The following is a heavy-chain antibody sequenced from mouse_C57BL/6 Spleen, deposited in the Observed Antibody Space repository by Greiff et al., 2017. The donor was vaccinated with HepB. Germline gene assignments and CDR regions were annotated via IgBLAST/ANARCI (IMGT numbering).Heavy chain of an antibody. J-gene: IGHJ3*01. CDR1: GYTFTDYE. V-gene: IGHV1-15*01. Sequence: QVQLQQSGAELVRPGASVTLSCKASGYTFTDYEMHWVKQTPVHGLEWIGAIDPETGGTAYNQKFKGKAILTADKSSSTAYMELRSLTSEDSAVYYCTRKGGALRNVFAYWGQGTLVTVSA. D-gene: IGHD2-12*01. CDR3: TRKGGALRNVFAY. CDR2: IDPETGGT.